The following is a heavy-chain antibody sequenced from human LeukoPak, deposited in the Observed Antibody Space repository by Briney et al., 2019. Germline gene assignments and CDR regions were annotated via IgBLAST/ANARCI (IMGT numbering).Heavy chain of an antibody. CDR3: AKLRVDFWSGYRGSFDY. J-gene: IGHJ4*02. CDR2: ISGSGGST. Sequence: GGSLRLSCADSGFTFSSYAMRWVRQAPGKGLEWVSAISGSGGSTYYADSVKGRFTISRDNSKNTLYLQMNSLRAEDTAVYYCAKLRVDFWSGYRGSFDYWGQGTLVTVSS. V-gene: IGHV3-23*01. D-gene: IGHD3-3*01. CDR1: GFTFSSYA.